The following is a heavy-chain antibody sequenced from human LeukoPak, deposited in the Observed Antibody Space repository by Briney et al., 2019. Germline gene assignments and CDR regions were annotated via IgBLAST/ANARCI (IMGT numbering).Heavy chain of an antibody. CDR2: IYHSGST. V-gene: IGHV4-4*02. CDR1: GGSISSSNW. D-gene: IGHD6-13*01. CDR3: ARDLGIAAAGEGWFDP. J-gene: IGHJ5*02. Sequence: SETLSLTCAVSGGSISSSNWWSWARQPPGKGLEWIGEIYHSGSTNYNPSLKSRVTISVDKSKNQFSLKLSSVTAADTAVYYCARDLGIAAAGEGWFDPWGQGTLVTVSS.